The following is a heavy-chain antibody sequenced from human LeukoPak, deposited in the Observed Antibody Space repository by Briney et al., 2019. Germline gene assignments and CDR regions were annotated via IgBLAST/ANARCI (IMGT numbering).Heavy chain of an antibody. CDR2: INPNSGGT. Sequence: ASVKVSFKASGYTFTGYYMHGLRQAPGQGLDGMGWINPNSGGTNYAQKFQGRVTMTRETSISTAYMELSRLRSDDTAVYYCARSDDYDSSGYYYFDYWGQGTLVTVSS. CDR3: ARSDDYDSSGYYYFDY. V-gene: IGHV1-2*02. D-gene: IGHD3-22*01. J-gene: IGHJ4*02. CDR1: GYTFTGYY.